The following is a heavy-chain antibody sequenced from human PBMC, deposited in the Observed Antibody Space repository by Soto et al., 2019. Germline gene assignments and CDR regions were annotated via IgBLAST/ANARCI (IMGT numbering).Heavy chain of an antibody. D-gene: IGHD3-10*02. CDR2: ITHSGST. CDR3: AGEAYSYYVSYFDR. J-gene: IGHJ4*02. Sequence: PSETLSRTCAVCGGTFSGYYWTWIRQPPGSGLEWIGEITHSGSTSYNPSIKNRVAISVDTCKNQFSLKLSSVTAADTAVYYWAGEAYSYYVSYFDRWGKESLV. CDR1: GGTFSGYY. V-gene: IGHV4-34*08.